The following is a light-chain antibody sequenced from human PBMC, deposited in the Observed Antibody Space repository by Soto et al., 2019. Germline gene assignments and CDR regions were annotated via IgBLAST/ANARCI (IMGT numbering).Light chain of an antibody. CDR3: QQSYRSPYT. CDR1: QIINIY. J-gene: IGKJ2*01. CDR2: GAS. V-gene: IGKV1-39*01. Sequence: IQLTQSPSSLSASVGDRVIVTCRASQIINIYLNWYQQKPGKAPTLLIYGASSLQSGVPSRFSGGGSRTDFTLTISSLQTEDLATYYCQQSYRSPYTFGQGTKLEI.